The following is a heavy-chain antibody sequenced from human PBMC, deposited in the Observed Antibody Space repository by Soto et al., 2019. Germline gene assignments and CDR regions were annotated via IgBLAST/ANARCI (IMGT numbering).Heavy chain of an antibody. Sequence: PGGSLRLSCAASGFAFSNSAMSWVRQAPGKGLEWVGRIKSKTDGGTTDYAAPVKGRFTISRDDSKNTLYLQMNSLKTEDTAVYYCTTDPLVLLWFGELMDYWGQGTLVTVSS. J-gene: IGHJ4*02. CDR3: TTDPLVLLWFGELMDY. CDR1: GFAFSNSA. V-gene: IGHV3-15*01. D-gene: IGHD3-10*01. CDR2: IKSKTDGGTT.